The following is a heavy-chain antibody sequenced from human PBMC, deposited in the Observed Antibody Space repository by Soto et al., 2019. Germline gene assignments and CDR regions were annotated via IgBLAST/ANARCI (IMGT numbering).Heavy chain of an antibody. CDR3: VKDDGGYPSTAPH. Sequence: EVPLLESGGGLVQPGGSLGLSCAASGITISNYPMSWVRQAPGKGLDWVSGISGRGGRTYYADSAKGRFTISKDISKNSLSLQLDSLGVEDTAVYFCVKDDGGYPSTAPHWGQGTLVTVSS. CDR1: GITISNYP. V-gene: IGHV3-23*01. CDR2: ISGRGGRT. D-gene: IGHD3-22*01. J-gene: IGHJ4*02.